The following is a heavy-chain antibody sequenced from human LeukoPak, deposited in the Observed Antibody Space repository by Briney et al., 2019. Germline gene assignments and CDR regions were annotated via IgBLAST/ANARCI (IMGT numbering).Heavy chain of an antibody. V-gene: IGHV3-21*01. CDR2: ISSEPSHT. D-gene: IGHD3-22*01. J-gene: IGHJ4*02. CDR3: ARDPDYYDSRVVDF. Sequence: GGSLRLSCVVSGFPFSSVGMNWVRQAPGKGLEWVSYISSEPSHTYYADSVRGRFTISRDNAKHSLYLQMDNLRTEDTAMYYCARDPDYYDSRVVDFWGQGTRVTVSS. CDR1: GFPFSSVG.